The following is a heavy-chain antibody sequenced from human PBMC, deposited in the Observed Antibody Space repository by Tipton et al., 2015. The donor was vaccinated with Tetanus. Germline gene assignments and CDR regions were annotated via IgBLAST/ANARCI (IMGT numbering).Heavy chain of an antibody. J-gene: IGHJ5*02. CDR2: IYYSGST. D-gene: IGHD2-15*01. Sequence: TLSLTCTVSDGSISTYYWSWVRQPPGKGLEWIGYIYYSGSTNCNPSLKSRVTISVDTSKNQFSLKLSSVTAADTAVYYCAREPYCSGGSCFYAPWGQGTLVTVSS. CDR1: DGSISTYY. V-gene: IGHV4-59*01. CDR3: AREPYCSGGSCFYAP.